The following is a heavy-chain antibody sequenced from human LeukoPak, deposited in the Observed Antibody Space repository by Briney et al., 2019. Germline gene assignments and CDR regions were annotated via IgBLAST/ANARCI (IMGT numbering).Heavy chain of an antibody. CDR3: ARADSSSSDYFDY. CDR2: ISSSSSYI. J-gene: IGHJ4*02. D-gene: IGHD6-6*01. Sequence: PGGSLRLSRAASGFTFSSYSMNWVRQAPGKGLEWVSSISSSSSYIYYADSVKGRFTISRDNAKNSLYLQMNSLRAEDTAVYYCARADSSSSDYFDYWGQGTLVTVSS. V-gene: IGHV3-21*01. CDR1: GFTFSSYS.